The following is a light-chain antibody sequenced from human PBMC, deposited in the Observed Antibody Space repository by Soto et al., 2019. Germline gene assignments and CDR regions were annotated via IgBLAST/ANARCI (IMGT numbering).Light chain of an antibody. Sequence: DIQMTQSPSSLSASVGDRVTITCRASQGISNYLAWYQQQPGKVPKLLIYVASTLQSGVPSRFSGSGSGTDFTLTISSVQPEDVATYYCQKYNSDPWTFGQGTRVEIK. CDR1: QGISNY. CDR2: VAS. V-gene: IGKV1-27*01. J-gene: IGKJ1*01. CDR3: QKYNSDPWT.